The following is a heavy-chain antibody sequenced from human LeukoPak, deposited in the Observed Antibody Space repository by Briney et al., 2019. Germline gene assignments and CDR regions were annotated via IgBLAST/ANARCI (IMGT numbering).Heavy chain of an antibody. J-gene: IGHJ4*02. D-gene: IGHD2-2*01. Sequence: SQTLSPTCATSGDTVSSNRAAWNWIRQSPSRGLEWLGRTYYRSKWSNDYALSVKSRITINPDTSKNQFSLQLKFVTPEDTAVYYCARLVGDQVVYWGQGTLVTVSS. CDR1: GDTVSSNRAA. V-gene: IGHV6-1*01. CDR2: TYYRSKWSN. CDR3: ARLVGDQVVY.